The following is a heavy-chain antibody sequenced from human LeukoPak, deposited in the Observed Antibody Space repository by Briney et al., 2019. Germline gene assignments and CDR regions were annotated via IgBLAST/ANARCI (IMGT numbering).Heavy chain of an antibody. Sequence: PSETLSLTCTVSGGSISSSSYYWGWIRQPPGKGLEWNGSIYYSGSTYYNPSLKSRVTISVDTSKNQFSLKLSSVTAADTAVYYCARANVIAARPNWFDPWGQGTLVTVSS. CDR2: IYYSGST. CDR1: GGSISSSSYY. CDR3: ARANVIAARPNWFDP. J-gene: IGHJ5*02. D-gene: IGHD6-6*01. V-gene: IGHV4-39*07.